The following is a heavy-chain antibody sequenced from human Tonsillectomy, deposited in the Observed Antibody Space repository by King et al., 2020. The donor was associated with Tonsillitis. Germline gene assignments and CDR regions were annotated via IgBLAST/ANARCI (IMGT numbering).Heavy chain of an antibody. Sequence: VQLQESGPGLVKPSETLSLTCTVSGGPISSYYWSWIRQPPGKGLEWIGYIYYSGSTNYNPSLKSRVTISVDTSKNQFSLKLSSVTAADTAVYYCARLRATMVRGVFDYWGQGTLVTVSS. D-gene: IGHD3-10*01. CDR3: ARLRATMVRGVFDY. V-gene: IGHV4-59*08. CDR1: GGPISSYY. J-gene: IGHJ4*02. CDR2: IYYSGST.